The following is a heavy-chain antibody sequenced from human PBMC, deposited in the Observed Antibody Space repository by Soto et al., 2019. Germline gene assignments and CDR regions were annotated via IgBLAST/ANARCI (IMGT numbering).Heavy chain of an antibody. Sequence: SETLSLTCSVSGGSLSSYYWNWIRQPPGQGLEWIGYVYSSGSTIYNPSLESRVTISVDTSKNQFSLKVSSVTAADTAVYYCARGRIGYYGRRYEDAWGQGTLVTVSS. CDR2: VYSSGST. D-gene: IGHD3-3*01. J-gene: IGHJ5*02. V-gene: IGHV4-59*01. CDR3: ARGRIGYYGRRYEDA. CDR1: GGSLSSYY.